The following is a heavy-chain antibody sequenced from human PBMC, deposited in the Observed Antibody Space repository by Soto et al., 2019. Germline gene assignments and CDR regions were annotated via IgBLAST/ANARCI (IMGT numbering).Heavy chain of an antibody. CDR3: ARRYCSGGSCYYFDY. Sequence: GETLKLSCKGSGYSFTSYWIGWVRQMPGKGLEWMGIIYPGDSDTRYSPSFQGQVTISADKSISTAYLQWSSLKASGTAMYYCARRYCSGGSCYYFDYWGQGTLVTVSS. J-gene: IGHJ4*02. CDR1: GYSFTSYW. V-gene: IGHV5-51*01. D-gene: IGHD2-15*01. CDR2: IYPGDSDT.